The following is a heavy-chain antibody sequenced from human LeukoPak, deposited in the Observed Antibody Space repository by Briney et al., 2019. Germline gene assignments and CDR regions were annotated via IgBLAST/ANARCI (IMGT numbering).Heavy chain of an antibody. Sequence: SVKVSCKASGGTFSSYTISWVRQAPGQGLEWMGRIIPILGIANYAQKFQGRVTITADKSTSTAYMEQSSLRSEDTAVYYCATRYSSGWYYFDYWGQGTLVTVSS. CDR3: ATRYSSGWYYFDY. CDR1: GGTFSSYT. J-gene: IGHJ4*02. V-gene: IGHV1-69*02. D-gene: IGHD6-19*01. CDR2: IIPILGIA.